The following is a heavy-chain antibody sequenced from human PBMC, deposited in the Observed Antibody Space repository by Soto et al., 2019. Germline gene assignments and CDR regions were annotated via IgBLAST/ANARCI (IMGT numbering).Heavy chain of an antibody. CDR3: ARDQGQSSIAARFYPVNNWFDP. CDR2: IYYSGST. CDR1: GGSISSGGYY. J-gene: IGHJ5*02. Sequence: SETLSLTCTFSGGSISSGGYYWSWIRQHPGKGLEWIGYIYYSGSTYYNPSLKSRVTISVDTSKNQFSLKLSSVTAADTAVYYCARDQGQSSIAARFYPVNNWFDPWGQGTLVTVSS. D-gene: IGHD6-6*01. V-gene: IGHV4-31*03.